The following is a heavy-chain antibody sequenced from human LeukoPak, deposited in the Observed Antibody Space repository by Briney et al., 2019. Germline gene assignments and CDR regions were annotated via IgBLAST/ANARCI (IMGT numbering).Heavy chain of an antibody. V-gene: IGHV3-48*02. Sequence: GGSLRLSCAASGFTFSSYSMNWVRQAPGKGLEWVSYISSSSSTIYYADSAKGRFTISRDNAKNSLYLQMNSLRNEDTAVYYCARGGIVVVIHDAFDIWGQGTMVTVSS. J-gene: IGHJ3*02. CDR1: GFTFSSYS. CDR2: ISSSSSTI. CDR3: ARGGIVVVIHDAFDI. D-gene: IGHD3-22*01.